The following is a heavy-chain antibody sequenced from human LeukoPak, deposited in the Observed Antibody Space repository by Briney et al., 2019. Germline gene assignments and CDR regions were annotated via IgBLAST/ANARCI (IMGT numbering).Heavy chain of an antibody. J-gene: IGHJ4*02. Sequence: SETLSLTCTVSGGSISSDPYYWGWIRQSPGKGLEWIGSIYYTGSTYYNPSLKSRVTISVDTSKNQFSLRLSSVTAADTTVYYRASLIVVAGRPYFDYWGPGTLVTVSS. CDR1: GGSISSDPYY. V-gene: IGHV4-39*01. CDR2: IYYTGST. D-gene: IGHD6-19*01. CDR3: ASLIVVAGRPYFDY.